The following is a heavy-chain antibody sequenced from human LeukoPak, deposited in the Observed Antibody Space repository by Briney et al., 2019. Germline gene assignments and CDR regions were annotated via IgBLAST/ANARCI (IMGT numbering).Heavy chain of an antibody. Sequence: ASVKVSCKAYGYTFAGYYLHWFRQAPGQGLEYVGWIRPNSGATNYAQKFQGRVTMTRDTSINTSYMELSSLRSDDSAVYYCATTGANWANDYWGQGTPVTVSS. D-gene: IGHD4/OR15-4a*01. V-gene: IGHV1-2*02. CDR1: GYTFAGYY. J-gene: IGHJ4*02. CDR3: ATTGANWANDY. CDR2: IRPNSGAT.